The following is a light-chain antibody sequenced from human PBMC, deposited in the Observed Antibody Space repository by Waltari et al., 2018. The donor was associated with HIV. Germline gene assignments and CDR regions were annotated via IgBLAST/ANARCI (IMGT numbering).Light chain of an antibody. Sequence: QSALTQPASVSGSPGQSITISCIGTSSDVGGYSLVSWYQHHPGKAPQLLIFGDTERPSGVSNRCAASKAGTTAALTISGLLAEDAADYYCCSYGGFTTYVFGSGTKVTVL. V-gene: IGLV2-23*01. CDR2: GDT. J-gene: IGLJ1*01. CDR1: SSDVGGYSL. CDR3: CSYGGFTTYV.